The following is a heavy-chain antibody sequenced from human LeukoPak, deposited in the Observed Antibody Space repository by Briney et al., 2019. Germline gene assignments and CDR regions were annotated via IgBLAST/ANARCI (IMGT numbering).Heavy chain of an antibody. CDR1: GFTFSSYS. CDR3: ARAWNTYYGMDV. CDR2: ISSSSSYI. Sequence: GGSLRLSCAASGFTFSSYSMTWVRQAPGKGLEWVSSISSSSSYIYYAGSVKGRFTISRDNAKNSLYLQMNSLRAEDTAVYYCARAWNTYYGMDVWGQGTTVTVSS. J-gene: IGHJ6*02. D-gene: IGHD1-1*01. V-gene: IGHV3-21*01.